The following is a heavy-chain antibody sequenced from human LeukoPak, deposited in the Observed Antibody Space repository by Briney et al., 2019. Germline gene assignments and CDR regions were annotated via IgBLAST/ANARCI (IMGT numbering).Heavy chain of an antibody. CDR2: IHPGDSDT. Sequence: GESLKISCEGSGNNFTTYWIAWVRQMPGKGLEWMGIIHPGDSDTRYSPSFQGQVTISVDKSINTAYLQWSSLKASDTAVYYCASHQYSYGSNGFDPWGQGTLVTVSS. CDR3: ASHQYSYGSNGFDP. D-gene: IGHD5-18*01. CDR1: GNNFTTYW. V-gene: IGHV5-51*01. J-gene: IGHJ5*02.